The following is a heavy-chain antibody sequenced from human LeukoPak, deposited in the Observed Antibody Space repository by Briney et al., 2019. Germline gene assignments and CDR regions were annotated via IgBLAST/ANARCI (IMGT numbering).Heavy chain of an antibody. J-gene: IGHJ4*02. Sequence: SGGSLRLSCTVSGFTFTDYAMHWVRQAPGKGLEYVSAISINGDRTYYADSVKGRFTISRDNSKNTLFLQVGSLRAEDMAVYYCARGRWGGPPGYWGQGTLVTVTS. CDR1: GFTFTDYA. D-gene: IGHD4-23*01. CDR2: ISINGDRT. CDR3: ARGRWGGPPGY. V-gene: IGHV3-64*02.